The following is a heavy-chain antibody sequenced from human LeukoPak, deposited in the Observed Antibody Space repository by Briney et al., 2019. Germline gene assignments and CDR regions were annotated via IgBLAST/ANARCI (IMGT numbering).Heavy chain of an antibody. J-gene: IGHJ3*02. CDR3: ARDFPPDDAFDI. CDR2: ISSSGSTI. CDR1: GFTFDDYG. D-gene: IGHD1-14*01. V-gene: IGHV3-11*04. Sequence: GGSLRLSCAASGFTFDDYGMSWVRQAPGKGLEWVSYISSSGSTIYYADSVKGRFTISRDNAKNSLYLQMNSLRAEDTAVYYCARDFPPDDAFDIWGQGTMVTVSS.